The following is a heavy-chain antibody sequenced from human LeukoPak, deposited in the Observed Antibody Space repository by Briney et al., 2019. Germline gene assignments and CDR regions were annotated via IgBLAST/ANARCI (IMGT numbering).Heavy chain of an antibody. D-gene: IGHD2/OR15-2a*01. Sequence: NASETLSLTCAVSGGSISSSSYYWGWIRQPPGKGLEWIGSIYYSGSTYYNPSLKSRVTISVDTSKNQFSLKLSSVTAADTAVYYCARDEGTTFVKIWGQGTLVTVSS. CDR1: GGSISSSSYY. J-gene: IGHJ4*02. CDR3: ARDEGTTFVKI. CDR2: IYYSGST. V-gene: IGHV4-39*07.